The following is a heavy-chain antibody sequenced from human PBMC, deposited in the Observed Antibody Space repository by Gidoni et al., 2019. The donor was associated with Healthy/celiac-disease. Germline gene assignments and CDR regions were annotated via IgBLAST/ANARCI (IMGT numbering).Heavy chain of an antibody. V-gene: IGHV4-4*02. D-gene: IGHD2-2*03. CDR1: GGSISSSNW. CDR2: IYHSGST. J-gene: IGHJ4*02. Sequence: QVQLQESGPGLVKPSGTLSLTCAVSGGSISSSNWWSWVRQPPGTGLEWIGEIYHSGSTNYNPSLKSRVTISVDKSKNQFCLKLSSVTAADTAVYYCARAIGYCSSTSCLEWDYWGQGTLVTVSS. CDR3: ARAIGYCSSTSCLEWDY.